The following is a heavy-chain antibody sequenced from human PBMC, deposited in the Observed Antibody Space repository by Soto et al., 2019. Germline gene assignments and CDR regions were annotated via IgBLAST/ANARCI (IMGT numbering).Heavy chain of an antibody. CDR2: IIPIFGTA. CDR1: GGTFSSYA. CDR3: ASPRDYYYGYYYYGMDV. D-gene: IGHD3-22*01. Sequence: GASVKVSCKASGGTFSSYAISWVRQAPGQGLEWMGGIIPIFGTANYAQKFQGRVTITADESTSTAYMELSSLRSEDTAVYYCASPRDYYYGYYYYGMDVWGQGTTVTVSS. V-gene: IGHV1-69*13. J-gene: IGHJ6*02.